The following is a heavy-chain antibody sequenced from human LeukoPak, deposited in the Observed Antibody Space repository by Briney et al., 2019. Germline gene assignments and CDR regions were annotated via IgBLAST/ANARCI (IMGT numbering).Heavy chain of an antibody. CDR2: ISGSGGST. V-gene: IGHV3-23*01. CDR1: GFTFSSYA. J-gene: IGHJ1*01. Sequence: GGSLRLSCAASGFTFSSYAMSWVRQAPGKGPEWVSAISGSGGSTYYADSVKGRFTISRDNSKNTLYLQMNSLRAEDTAVYYCAKDLYSSSWYLYFQHWGQGTLVTVSS. CDR3: AKDLYSSSWYLYFQH. D-gene: IGHD6-13*01.